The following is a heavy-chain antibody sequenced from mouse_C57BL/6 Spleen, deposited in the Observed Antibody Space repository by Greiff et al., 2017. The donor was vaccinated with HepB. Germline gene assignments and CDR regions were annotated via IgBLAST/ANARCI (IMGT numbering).Heavy chain of an antibody. J-gene: IGHJ3*01. CDR2: INPSTGGT. CDR1: GYSFTGYY. V-gene: IGHV1-42*01. Sequence: VQLKESGPELVKPGASVKISCKASGYSFTGYYMNWVKQSPEKSLEWIGEINPSTGGTTYNQKFKAKATLTVDKSSSTAYMQLKRLTSEDSAVYYCARGGFFAYWGQGTLVTVSA. CDR3: ARGGFFAY.